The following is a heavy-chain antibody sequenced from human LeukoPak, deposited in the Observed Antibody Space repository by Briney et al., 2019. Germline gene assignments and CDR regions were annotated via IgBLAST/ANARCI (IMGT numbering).Heavy chain of an antibody. D-gene: IGHD1-14*01. CDR2: ISAYNGNT. CDR3: ARVPGYYYYGMDV. V-gene: IGHV1-18*01. J-gene: IGHJ6*02. Sequence: ASVKVSCKASGYTFTSYGISWVRQAPGQGLEWMGWISAYNGNTNYAQKLQGRVTMTTDTSTSTAYMELRSLRSDGTAGYYCARVPGYYYYGMDVWGQGTTVTVSS. CDR1: GYTFTSYG.